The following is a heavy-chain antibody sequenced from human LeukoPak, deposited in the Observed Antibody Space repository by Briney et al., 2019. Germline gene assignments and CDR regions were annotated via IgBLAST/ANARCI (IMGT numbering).Heavy chain of an antibody. CDR1: GFTFSSYA. Sequence: GGSLRLSCAASGFTFSSYAMSWVRQAPGKGLEWVSAISGSGGSTYYADSVKGRFTISRDNSKNTLYLQMNSLRVEDTAVYYCAKYEAATVGYFDYWGQGTLVTVSS. V-gene: IGHV3-23*01. CDR2: ISGSGGST. CDR3: AKYEAATVGYFDY. J-gene: IGHJ4*02. D-gene: IGHD4-11*01.